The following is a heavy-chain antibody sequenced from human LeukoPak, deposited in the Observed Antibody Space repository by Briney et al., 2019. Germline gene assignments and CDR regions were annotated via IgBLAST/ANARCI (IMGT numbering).Heavy chain of an antibody. Sequence: GGSLRLSCAASGFTFSSYAMSWVRQAPGKGLEWVSAISGSGGSTYYADSVKGRFTISRDNSKNTLYLQMNSLRAEDTAAYYCAKDPSGNWKTDYWGQGTLVTVSS. CDR3: AKDPSGNWKTDY. CDR2: ISGSGGST. V-gene: IGHV3-23*01. CDR1: GFTFSSYA. J-gene: IGHJ4*02. D-gene: IGHD1-20*01.